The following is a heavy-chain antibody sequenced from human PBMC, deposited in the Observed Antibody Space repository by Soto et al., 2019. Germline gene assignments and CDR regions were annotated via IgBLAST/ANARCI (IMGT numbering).Heavy chain of an antibody. J-gene: IGHJ4*02. D-gene: IGHD2-2*01. CDR2: IIPIFGTA. Sequence: SVKVSCKASGGTFSSYAISWVRQAPGQGLEWMGGIIPIFGTANYAQKFQGRVTITADESTSTAYMELSGLRSEDTAVYYCARLGYCSSTSCFTFDYWGQGTLVTVSS. V-gene: IGHV1-69*13. CDR1: GGTFSSYA. CDR3: ARLGYCSSTSCFTFDY.